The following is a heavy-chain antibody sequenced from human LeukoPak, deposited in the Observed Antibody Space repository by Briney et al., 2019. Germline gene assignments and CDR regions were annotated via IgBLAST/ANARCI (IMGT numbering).Heavy chain of an antibody. Sequence: GESLKISCKGSGYNFISYWIAWVRQMPEQDLEWMGTIYPGDSDTRYSPSFQGQVTISADRSITTAYLQWTSLKASDTAMYYCARPAYYGSGNYYFDYWGQGTQVTVSS. CDR2: IYPGDSDT. CDR1: GYNFISYW. J-gene: IGHJ4*02. D-gene: IGHD3-10*01. CDR3: ARPAYYGSGNYYFDY. V-gene: IGHV5-51*01.